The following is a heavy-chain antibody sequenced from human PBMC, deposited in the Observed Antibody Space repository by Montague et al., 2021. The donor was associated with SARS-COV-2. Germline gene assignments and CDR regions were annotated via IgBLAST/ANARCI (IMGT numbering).Heavy chain of an antibody. Sequence: SETLSLTYTVSGGSIGTYYWNWIRQSPGKGLEWLGYIYYTGSTKYSPSLKSRVTISMDTSRDQLSLRLKSVTAADTAVYYCARDNYGDWGYYGLDVWGQGTTVIVSS. D-gene: IGHD4-17*01. J-gene: IGHJ6*02. CDR1: GGSIGTYY. V-gene: IGHV4-59*01. CDR3: ARDNYGDWGYYGLDV. CDR2: IYYTGST.